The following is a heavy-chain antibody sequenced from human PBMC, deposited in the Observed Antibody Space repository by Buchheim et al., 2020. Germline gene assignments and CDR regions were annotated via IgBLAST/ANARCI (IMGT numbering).Heavy chain of an antibody. V-gene: IGHV3-30-3*01. CDR3: AREHIVPAAISP. D-gene: IGHD2-2*01. CDR2: ISYDGSNK. Sequence: QVQLQQWGAGLLKPSETLSLTCAVYGGSFSGYYWSWIRQPPGKGLEWVAVISYDGSNKYYADSVKGRFTISRDNSKNTLYLQMNSLRAEDTAVYYCAREHIVPAAISPWGQGTL. CDR1: GGSFSGYY. J-gene: IGHJ5*02.